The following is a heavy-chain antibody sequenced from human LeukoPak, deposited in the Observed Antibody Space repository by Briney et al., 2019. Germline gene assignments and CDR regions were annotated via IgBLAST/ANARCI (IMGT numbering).Heavy chain of an antibody. V-gene: IGHV1-8*03. CDR2: MNPNSGNT. CDR3: AREYRYGSGSYPLGP. D-gene: IGHD3-10*01. Sequence: GASVKVSCKASGYTFTSYDIDWVRQATGQGLEWMGWMNPNSGNTGYAQKFQGRVTITRYTSISTAYMELSSLRSEDTAVYYCAREYRYGSGSYPLGPWGQGTLVTVSS. CDR1: GYTFTSYD. J-gene: IGHJ5*02.